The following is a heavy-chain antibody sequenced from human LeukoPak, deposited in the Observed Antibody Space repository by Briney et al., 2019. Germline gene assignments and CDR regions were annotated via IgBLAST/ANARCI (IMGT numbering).Heavy chain of an antibody. D-gene: IGHD2-2*01. J-gene: IGHJ6*02. CDR2: ISAYNGNT. CDR1: GYTFTSYG. Sequence: ASVKVSCKASGYTFTSYGISWVRQAPGQGLEWMGWISAYNGNTNYAQKLQGRVTMTTDTSTSTAYMELRSLRSDDTAVYYCARDRYCSSTSCYHYYYGMDVWGQGTTVTVSS. V-gene: IGHV1-18*01. CDR3: ARDRYCSSTSCYHYYYGMDV.